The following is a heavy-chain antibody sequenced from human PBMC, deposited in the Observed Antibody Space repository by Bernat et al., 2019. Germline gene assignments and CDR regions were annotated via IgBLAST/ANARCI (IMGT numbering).Heavy chain of an antibody. CDR1: GYTFTSYG. CDR3: ARVGATHPAYYYYGMDG. J-gene: IGHJ6*02. CDR2: ISAYNGNT. D-gene: IGHD1-26*01. V-gene: IGHV1-18*04. Sequence: QVQLVQSGAEVKKPGASVKVSCKASGYTFTSYGISWVRQAPGQGLEWMGWISAYNGNTNYAQKLQGRVTMTTYTSTRTAYMGLRSLRSDDTAVYSCARVGATHPAYYYYGMDGWGQETTVTVSS.